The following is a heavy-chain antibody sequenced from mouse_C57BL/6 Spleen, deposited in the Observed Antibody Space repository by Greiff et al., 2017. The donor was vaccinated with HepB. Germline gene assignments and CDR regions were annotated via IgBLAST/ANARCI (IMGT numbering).Heavy chain of an antibody. Sequence: QVHVKQPGAELVRPGSSVKLSCKASGYTFTSYWMHWVKQRPIQGLEWIGNIDPSDSETHYNQKFKDKATLTVDKSSSTAYMQLSSLTSEDSAVYYCARRDYYGSSYRYAMDYWGQGTSVTVSS. J-gene: IGHJ4*01. CDR2: IDPSDSET. V-gene: IGHV1-52*01. CDR3: ARRDYYGSSYRYAMDY. CDR1: GYTFTSYW. D-gene: IGHD1-1*01.